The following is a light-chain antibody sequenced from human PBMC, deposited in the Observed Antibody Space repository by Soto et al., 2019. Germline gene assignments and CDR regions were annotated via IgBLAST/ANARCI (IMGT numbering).Light chain of an antibody. CDR1: QSIGNY. V-gene: IGKV1-39*01. J-gene: IGKJ4*01. Sequence: DIQMTQSPSSLSASVGDRVTITCRATQSIGNYLNWYQQRPGKAPNVLIYAASSLQSGVPSRFSGSGSGTDFTLTISRLQPEDVATYYCQQSYSTPLTFDGGTKVEIK. CDR3: QQSYSTPLT. CDR2: AAS.